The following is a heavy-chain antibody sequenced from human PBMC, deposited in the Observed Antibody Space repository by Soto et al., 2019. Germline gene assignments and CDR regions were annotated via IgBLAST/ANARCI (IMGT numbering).Heavy chain of an antibody. CDR2: IKEDGSEK. Sequence: PVGSLRLSCAASGFTFSNYWMTWVRQSPGKGLEWVATIKEDGSEKYYGDSVQGRFTISRDNAKNSLFLQLNTLRDGDTAVYYCVRARIDYWGQGTLVTVSS. J-gene: IGHJ4*02. CDR1: GFTFSNYW. CDR3: VRARIDY. V-gene: IGHV3-7*03. D-gene: IGHD2-15*01.